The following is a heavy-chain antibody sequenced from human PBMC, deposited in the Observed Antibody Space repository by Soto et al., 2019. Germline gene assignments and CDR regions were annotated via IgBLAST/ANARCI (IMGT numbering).Heavy chain of an antibody. V-gene: IGHV4-39*01. D-gene: IGHD6-19*01. J-gene: IGHJ3*02. CDR1: GGSISSSSYY. Sequence: QLQLQESGPGLVKPSETLSLTCTVSGGSISSSSYYWGWIRQPPGKGLEWIGSIYYSGSTYYNPSLKSRVTISVDTSKNQFSLKLSSVTAADTAVYYCARPRRRPIAVAGSGTSGHAFDIWGQGTMVTVSS. CDR2: IYYSGST. CDR3: ARPRRRPIAVAGSGTSGHAFDI.